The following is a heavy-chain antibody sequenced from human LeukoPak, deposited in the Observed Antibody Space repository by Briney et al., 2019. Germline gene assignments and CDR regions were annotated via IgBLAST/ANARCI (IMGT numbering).Heavy chain of an antibody. V-gene: IGHV3-53*01. CDR1: GFTISSNY. D-gene: IGHD3-22*01. CDR3: ARDHDSSGYYLPPYYYYGMDV. CDR2: IYSGGST. Sequence: GGSLRLSCAASGFTISSNYMSWVRQAPGKGLEWVSVIYSGGSTYYAESVKGRFTISRDNSKNTLYLQMNSLRAEDTAVYYCARDHDSSGYYLPPYYYYGMDVWGQGTTVTVSS. J-gene: IGHJ6*02.